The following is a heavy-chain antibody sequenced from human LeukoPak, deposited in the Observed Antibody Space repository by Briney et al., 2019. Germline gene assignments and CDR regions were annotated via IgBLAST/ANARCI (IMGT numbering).Heavy chain of an antibody. CDR1: GGTFSSYA. J-gene: IGHJ4*02. Sequence: SVKVSCKASGGTFSSYAISWVRQAPGQGLEWMGGIIPIFGTANYAQKFQGRVTITTDESTSTAYMELSSLRSEDTAVYYCARSPLTIFGVASPKYYFDYWGQGTLVTVSS. D-gene: IGHD3-3*01. CDR2: IIPIFGTA. V-gene: IGHV1-69*05. CDR3: ARSPLTIFGVASPKYYFDY.